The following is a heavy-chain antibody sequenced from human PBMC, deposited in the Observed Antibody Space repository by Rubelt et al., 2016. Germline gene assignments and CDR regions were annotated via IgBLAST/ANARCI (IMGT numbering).Heavy chain of an antibody. J-gene: IGHJ4*02. D-gene: IGHD1-26*01. V-gene: IGHV4-59*01. CDR2: IYYSGST. Sequence: QVQLQESGPGLVKPSGTLSLTCAVSGGSISSYYWSWIRQPPGKGLEWIGYIYYSGSTNYNPSLKSRVTISVDTSKNQFSLKLSSVTAADTAVYYCARESLGGVGGDYWGQGTLVTVSS. CDR3: ARESLGGVGGDY. CDR1: GGSISSYY.